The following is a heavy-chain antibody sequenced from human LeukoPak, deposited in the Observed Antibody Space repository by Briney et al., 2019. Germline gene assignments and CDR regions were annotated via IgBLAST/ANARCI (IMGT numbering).Heavy chain of an antibody. D-gene: IGHD3-10*01. V-gene: IGHV1-46*01. CDR2: ITPSGDST. CDR1: GDTFSSYY. J-gene: IGHJ4*02. Sequence: ASVKVSCKASGDTFSSYYMHWVRQAPGQGLEWMGIITPSGDSTNYAQKFQGRVTMTRDTSTSTVYMELCSLRSEDTAVYYCAREGFHGRELFPTFDYWGQGTLVTVSS. CDR3: AREGFHGRELFPTFDY.